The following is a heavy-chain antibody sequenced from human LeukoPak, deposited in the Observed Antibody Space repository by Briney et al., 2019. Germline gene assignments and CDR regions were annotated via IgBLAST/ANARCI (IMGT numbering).Heavy chain of an antibody. CDR3: TVVNYGSGSYPLGY. CDR2: IKSKTDGGTI. CDR1: GFSFTNAW. J-gene: IGHJ4*02. Sequence: GGSLRLSCAASGFSFTNAWMSWVRQAPGKGLEWVGRIKSKTDGGTIDYAAPVQGRFTISRDDSKNTLYLQMNSLKAEDTAVYYCTVVNYGSGSYPLGYWGQGTLVTVSS. D-gene: IGHD3-10*01. V-gene: IGHV3-15*01.